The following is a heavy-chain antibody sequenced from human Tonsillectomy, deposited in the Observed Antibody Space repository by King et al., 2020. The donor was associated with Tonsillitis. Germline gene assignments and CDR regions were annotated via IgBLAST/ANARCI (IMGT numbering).Heavy chain of an antibody. Sequence: VQLVESGTEVKKLGSSVKVSCKASGGTFTYYAIGWVRQAPGQGLEWMGGVIPIFGSANYAQKFQGRVTITADESTSTAYMELSSLRSEDTAVYYCARVLSPTIMGATTGYFDYWGQGTLVTVSS. V-gene: IGHV1-69*01. D-gene: IGHD1-26*01. CDR3: ARVLSPTIMGATTGYFDY. J-gene: IGHJ4*02. CDR2: VIPIFGSA. CDR1: GGTFTYYA.